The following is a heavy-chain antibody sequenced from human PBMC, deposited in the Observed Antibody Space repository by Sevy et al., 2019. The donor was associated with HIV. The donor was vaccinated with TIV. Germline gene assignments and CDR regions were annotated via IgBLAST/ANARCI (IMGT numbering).Heavy chain of an antibody. V-gene: IGHV1-3*01. D-gene: IGHD3-16*01. CDR1: GYTFNTFT. CDR2: LNPGNGNT. CDR3: ARDPYARRGFDY. Sequence: ASVKVSCKAYGYTFNTFTIHWLRQAPGQSLVWMGWLNPGNGNTKSAQHFRGRVTITRDTSARTAYLELTGLTSEDTAVYFCARDPYARRGFDYWGQGTLVTVSS. J-gene: IGHJ4*02.